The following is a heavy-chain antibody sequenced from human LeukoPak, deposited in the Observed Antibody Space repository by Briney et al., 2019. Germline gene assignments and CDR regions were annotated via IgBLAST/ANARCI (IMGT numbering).Heavy chain of an antibody. CDR3: ARMAGSLTGTAGGV. V-gene: IGHV4-59*04. CDR1: GDSINSYY. Sequence: SETLSLTCTVSGDSINSYYWSCIRQPPGKGLEWIGTMYSSGTTYYNPSLKSRVTISVDTSKNQFSLKLISVTAADTAVYFCARMAGSLTGTAGGVWGQGTLVTVSS. D-gene: IGHD1-7*01. CDR2: MYSSGTT. J-gene: IGHJ4*02.